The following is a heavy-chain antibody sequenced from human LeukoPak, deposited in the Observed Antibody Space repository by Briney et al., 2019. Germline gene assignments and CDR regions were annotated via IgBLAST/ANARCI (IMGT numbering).Heavy chain of an antibody. V-gene: IGHV4-34*01. CDR2: INHSGST. Sequence: SETLSLTCAVYGGSFSGYYWSWIRQPPGKGLEWIGEINHSGSTNYNPSLKSRVPISVDTSKNQFSLKLSSVTAADTTVYYCARSIAAGLVFDYWGQGTLVTVSS. CDR3: ARSIAAGLVFDY. CDR1: GGSFSGYY. D-gene: IGHD6-13*01. J-gene: IGHJ4*02.